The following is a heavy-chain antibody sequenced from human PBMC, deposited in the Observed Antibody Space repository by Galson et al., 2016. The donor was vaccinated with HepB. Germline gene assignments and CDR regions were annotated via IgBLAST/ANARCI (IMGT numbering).Heavy chain of an antibody. CDR1: GYSFRSYA. Sequence: QSGAEVKKPGESLKISCKGFGYSFRSYAITWVRQMPGKGLEWVGIIYPGDSDTRYSPSFRGQVTISADNSITTAYLQWSSLKASDTAMYYCARLSPYTYGREFDYWGQGILVTVSS. CDR3: ARLSPYTYGREFDY. V-gene: IGHV5-51*01. J-gene: IGHJ4*02. CDR2: IYPGDSDT. D-gene: IGHD5-18*01.